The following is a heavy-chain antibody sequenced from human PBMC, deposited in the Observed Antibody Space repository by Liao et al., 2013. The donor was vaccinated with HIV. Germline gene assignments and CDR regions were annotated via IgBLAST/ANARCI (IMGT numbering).Heavy chain of an antibody. CDR3: ARRGWQHFTNIDY. D-gene: IGHD4-23*01. CDR1: DESFSAYY. CDR2: INHSGTT. V-gene: IGHV4-34*01. J-gene: IGHJ4*02. Sequence: QVQLQQWGAGLLKPSETLSLTCAAYDESFSAYYWTWIRQPPGKGLEWIGEINHSGTTNYNPSLKSRVTISIDTSKRQFSLNLSSVTAADTAIYYCARRGWQHFTNIDYWGQGTLVTVSS.